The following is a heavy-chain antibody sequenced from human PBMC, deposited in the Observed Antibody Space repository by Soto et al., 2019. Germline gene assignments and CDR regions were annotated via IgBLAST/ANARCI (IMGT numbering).Heavy chain of an antibody. D-gene: IGHD2-15*01. CDR2: IWSAGLT. CDR3: ARELPPDL. J-gene: IGHJ5*02. CDR1: GFTVSGKY. V-gene: IGHV3-53*01. Sequence: GGSLRLSCAASGFTVSGKYMNWVRQAPGKGLEWVSIIWSAGLTYYADSVRGRFTISRDISKNILFLQMNNLRAEDSAIYYCARELPPDLWGQGTLVTVS.